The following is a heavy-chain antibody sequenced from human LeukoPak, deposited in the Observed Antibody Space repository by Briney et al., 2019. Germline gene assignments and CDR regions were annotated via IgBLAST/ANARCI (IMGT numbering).Heavy chain of an antibody. D-gene: IGHD3-22*01. Sequence: PGGSLRLSCSASGFTFNNYAMHWVRQGPGKGLEWVSAISGSGDSTYYADSVKGRLTISRDNSKNTLYLQMNRLRAEDTAIYYCAKDLHDSSVYYYHHAFDIWGQGTMVTVSS. J-gene: IGHJ3*02. CDR1: GFTFNNYA. CDR2: ISGSGDST. V-gene: IGHV3-23*01. CDR3: AKDLHDSSVYYYHHAFDI.